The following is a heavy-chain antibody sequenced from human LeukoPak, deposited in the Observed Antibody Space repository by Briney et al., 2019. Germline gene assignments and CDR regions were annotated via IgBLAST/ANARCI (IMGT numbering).Heavy chain of an antibody. Sequence: SETLSLTCAVYGGSLSGYYWSWIRQPPGKGLEWIGEINPSGITNYNPPLKSRVTISADTSKSQFSLEVRSVTAADTAMFYCARALSTVTTYFDSWGQGTLVTVSP. J-gene: IGHJ4*02. V-gene: IGHV4-34*01. D-gene: IGHD4-17*01. CDR3: ARALSTVTTYFDS. CDR2: INPSGIT. CDR1: GGSLSGYY.